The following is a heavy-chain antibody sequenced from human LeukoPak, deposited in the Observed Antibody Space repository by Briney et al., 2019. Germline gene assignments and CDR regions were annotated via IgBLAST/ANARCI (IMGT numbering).Heavy chain of an antibody. CDR1: GFTFSSYS. CDR2: ISSSSSYI. V-gene: IGHV3-21*01. D-gene: IGHD2-15*01. CDR3: ARDFFVVASQVSSTSYYYGMDV. J-gene: IGHJ6*02. Sequence: GGSLRLSCAASGFTFSSYSMNWVRQAPGKGLEWVSSISSSSSYIYYADSVKGRFTISRDNAKNSLYLQMNSLRAEDTAVYYCARDFFVVASQVSSTSYYYGMDVWGQGTTVTVSS.